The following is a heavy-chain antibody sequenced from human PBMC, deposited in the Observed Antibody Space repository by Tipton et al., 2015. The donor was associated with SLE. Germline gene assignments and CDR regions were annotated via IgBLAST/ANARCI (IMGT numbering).Heavy chain of an antibody. Sequence: SLRLSCAASGFNFVNYWMHWARQAPGKGLVWVSRISEDGTIISYADSVKGRFTISRDNSKNTLFLEMNSLRAEDTAVYYCAKARSTVTPYDAFDVWGQGTMVTVSS. D-gene: IGHD4-17*01. CDR3: AKARSTVTPYDAFDV. V-gene: IGHV3-74*01. CDR2: ISEDGTII. CDR1: GFNFVNYW. J-gene: IGHJ3*01.